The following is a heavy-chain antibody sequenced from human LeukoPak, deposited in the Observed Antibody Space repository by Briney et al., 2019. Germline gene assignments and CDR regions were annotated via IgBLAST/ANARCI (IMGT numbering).Heavy chain of an antibody. CDR1: GFTVTGNY. J-gene: IGHJ4*02. CDR3: AKVGIVGATGDY. V-gene: IGHV3-30*18. CDR2: ISYDGSNK. D-gene: IGHD1-26*01. Sequence: GGSLRLSCAASGFTVTGNYMSWVRQAPGKGLEWVAVISYDGSNKYYADSVKGRFTISRDNSKNTLYLQMNSLRAEDTAVYYCAKVGIVGATGDYWGQGTLVTVSS.